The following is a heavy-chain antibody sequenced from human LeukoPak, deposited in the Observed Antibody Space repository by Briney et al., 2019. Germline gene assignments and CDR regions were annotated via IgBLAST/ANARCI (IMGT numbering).Heavy chain of an antibody. J-gene: IGHJ4*02. CDR1: GGTFSSYA. D-gene: IGHD3-10*01. CDR2: IIPIFGTA. V-gene: IGHV1-69*01. CDR3: TREHRGGYYFDY. Sequence: GASVKVSCKASGGTFSSYAISWVRQAPGQGLEWMGGIIPIFGTANYAQKFQGGVTITADESTSTAYMELSSLRSEDTAVYYCTREHRGGYYFDYWGQGTLVTVSS.